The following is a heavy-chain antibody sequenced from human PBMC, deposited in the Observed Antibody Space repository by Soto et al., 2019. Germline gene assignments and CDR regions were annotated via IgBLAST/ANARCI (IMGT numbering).Heavy chain of an antibody. D-gene: IGHD2-21*02. CDR1: GDTFTDYY. CDR3: ARGGHVVVVTAALDY. Sequence: QVQLMQSGAEVKKPGASVKVSCKASGDTFTDYYIHWVRQAPGQGLEWMGTVNPSGGHTTYAQHFLGRVTMTRDTSTSTLCRELTSLTSDDTAIYYCARGGHVVVVTAALDYWGQGTLVTVSS. CDR2: VNPSGGHT. V-gene: IGHV1-46*01. J-gene: IGHJ4*02.